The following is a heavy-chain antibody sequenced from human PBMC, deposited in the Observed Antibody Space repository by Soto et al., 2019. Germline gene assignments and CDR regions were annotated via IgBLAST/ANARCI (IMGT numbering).Heavy chain of an antibody. D-gene: IGHD4-17*01. CDR3: ARGTTVTRVIDY. J-gene: IGHJ4*02. V-gene: IGHV4-59*01. CDR1: GGSISSFY. Sequence: SETLSLTCTVSGGSISSFYWSWIRQPPGKGLEWIGYIYYSGSTNYNPSLKSRVTISVDTSKNQFSLKLSSVTAADTAVYYCARGTTVTRVIDYWGQGTLVTVSS. CDR2: IYYSGST.